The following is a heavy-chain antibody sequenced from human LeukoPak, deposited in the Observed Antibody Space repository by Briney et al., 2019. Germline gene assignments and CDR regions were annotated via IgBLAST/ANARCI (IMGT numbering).Heavy chain of an antibody. J-gene: IGHJ4*02. V-gene: IGHV3-11*06. CDR1: GFSFSDYY. D-gene: IGHD3-22*01. CDR3: ARFELDSGGYASNFDS. Sequence: GGSLGLSCVVSGFSFSDYYMNWIRQTPGKGLEWLSYISGSSSHTLYADSVKGRFTISRDNAKNSLYLQMNSLRAEDTAVYYCARFELDSGGYASNFDSWGQGTLVTVSS. CDR2: ISGSSSHT.